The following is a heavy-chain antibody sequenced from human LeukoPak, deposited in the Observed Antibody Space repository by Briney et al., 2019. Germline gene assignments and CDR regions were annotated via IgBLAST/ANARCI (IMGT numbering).Heavy chain of an antibody. CDR2: INPNSGGT. CDR1: GYTFTGYY. D-gene: IGHD3-10*01. Sequence: GASVKVSRKASGYTFTGYYMHWVRQAPGQGLEWMGWINPNSGGTNYAQKFQGRVTMTRDTSISTAYMELSRLRSDDTAVYYCARDPERGNYGSGSYSGWWFDPWGQGTLVTVSS. V-gene: IGHV1-2*02. CDR3: ARDPERGNYGSGSYSGWWFDP. J-gene: IGHJ5*02.